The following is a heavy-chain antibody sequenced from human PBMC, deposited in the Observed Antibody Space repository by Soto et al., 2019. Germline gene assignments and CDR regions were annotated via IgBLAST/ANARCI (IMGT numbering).Heavy chain of an antibody. CDR3: ARGAGIAVAGTSFYY. CDR2: ISYDGSNK. D-gene: IGHD6-19*01. CDR1: GFTFSSYT. Sequence: QVQLVESGGGVVQPGRSLRLSCAASGFTFSSYTMHWVRQAPGKGLEWVALISYDGSNKYYADSVKGRFTISRDNSKNTLYLQMNSLRAEDTAVYYCARGAGIAVAGTSFYYWGQGTLVTVSS. V-gene: IGHV3-30-3*01. J-gene: IGHJ4*02.